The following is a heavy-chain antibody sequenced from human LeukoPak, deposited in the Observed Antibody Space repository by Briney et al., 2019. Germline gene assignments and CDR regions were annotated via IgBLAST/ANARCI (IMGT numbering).Heavy chain of an antibody. CDR3: ARDRTGDFDY. D-gene: IGHD7-27*01. CDR2: ISAYNGNT. V-gene: IGHV1-18*01. J-gene: IGHJ4*02. Sequence: ASVKVSCKASGYTFTSYGISWVRQAPGQGLEWMGWISAYNGNTNYAQKFQGRVTMTRDTSISTAYMELSRLRSDDTAVYYCARDRTGDFDYWGQGTLVTVSS. CDR1: GYTFTSYG.